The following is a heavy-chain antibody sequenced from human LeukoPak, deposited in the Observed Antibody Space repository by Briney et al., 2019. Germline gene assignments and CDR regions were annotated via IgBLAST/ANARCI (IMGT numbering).Heavy chain of an antibody. CDR1: GFTFSTYW. D-gene: IGHD6-13*01. CDR3: AREATGYSASWGDY. V-gene: IGHV3-7*01. CDR2: IKKDGSEK. J-gene: IGHJ4*02. Sequence: GGSLRLSCVASGFTFSTYWMSWVRQAPGKGLEWVANIKKDGSEKYYVDSVKGRFTISRDNAQNSVYLQTNSLRVEDTAVYYCAREATGYSASWGDYWGQGTLVTVSS.